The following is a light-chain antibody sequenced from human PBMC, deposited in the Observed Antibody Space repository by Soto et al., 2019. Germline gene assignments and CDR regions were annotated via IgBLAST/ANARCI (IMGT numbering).Light chain of an antibody. CDR2: GAS. CDR3: QQYDSPPRT. CDR1: QSVSASH. V-gene: IGKV3-20*01. Sequence: EIVWTQSPGPLSLSPGERATLSCRASQSVSASHLAWYQQKPGQAPRLLIYGASSRATGIPARFSGSGSGTDFTLTISRLEPEDFAVYYCQQYDSPPRTFGQGTKVEIK. J-gene: IGKJ1*01.